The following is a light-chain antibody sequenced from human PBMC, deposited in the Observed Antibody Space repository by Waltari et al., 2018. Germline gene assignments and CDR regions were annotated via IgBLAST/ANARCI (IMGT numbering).Light chain of an antibody. CDR1: QTIRTY. J-gene: IGKJ4*01. CDR2: SAS. CDR3: QQSYNNPVT. Sequence: DIQMTQSPSSLAASLGDRVTITCRASQTIRTYLNWYQQKPGRAPKLLINSASNLQSGVPSRFSASGSGTDFTLTITSLQPEDFATYYCQQSYNNPVTFGGGTRVEIK. V-gene: IGKV1-39*01.